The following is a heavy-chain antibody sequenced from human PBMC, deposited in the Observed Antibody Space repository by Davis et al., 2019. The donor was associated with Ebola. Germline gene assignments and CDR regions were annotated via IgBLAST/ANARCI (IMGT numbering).Heavy chain of an antibody. CDR2: MSSDGSIK. CDR1: GFNFVNYG. V-gene: IGHV3-30-3*01. CDR3: ARGASAYQSYYFDF. Sequence: PGGSLRLSFVASGFNFVNYGMHWVRQAPGKGLEWVAVMSSDGSIKYYAESVKGRFTVSRDNFMNTLFLDMNNLRPEDTAIFYCARGASAYQSYYFDFWGRGTPVTVSS. D-gene: IGHD3-16*01. J-gene: IGHJ4*02.